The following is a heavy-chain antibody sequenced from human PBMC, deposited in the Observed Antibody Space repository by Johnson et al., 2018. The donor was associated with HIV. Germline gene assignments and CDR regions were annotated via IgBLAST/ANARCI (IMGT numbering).Heavy chain of an antibody. D-gene: IGHD3-9*01. CDR2: IRSSGTTI. V-gene: IGHV3-11*01. Sequence: VQVVESGGGLVKPGGSLRLSCAASGFSFSDYYMSWIRPAPGKGLEWISSIRSSGTTIQSAESVKGRVTISRDNAKNSLYLQMNSLRAEDTAVYYCTPLMDAFDIWGQGTMVTVSS. CDR1: GFSFSDYY. CDR3: TPLMDAFDI. J-gene: IGHJ3*02.